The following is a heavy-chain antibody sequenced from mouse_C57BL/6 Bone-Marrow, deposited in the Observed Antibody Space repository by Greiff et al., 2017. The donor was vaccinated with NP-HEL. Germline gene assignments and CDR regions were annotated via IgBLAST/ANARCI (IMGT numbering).Heavy chain of an antibody. J-gene: IGHJ3*01. CDR3: ARGGFYYGSSLAY. Sequence: EVQLVESGGGLVQPGGSLKLSCAASGFTFSDYYMYWVRQTPEKRLEWVAYISNGGGSTYYPDTVKGRFTISRDNAKNTLYLQMSRLKSEDTAMYYCARGGFYYGSSLAYWGQGTLVTVSA. V-gene: IGHV5-12*01. D-gene: IGHD1-1*01. CDR2: ISNGGGST. CDR1: GFTFSDYY.